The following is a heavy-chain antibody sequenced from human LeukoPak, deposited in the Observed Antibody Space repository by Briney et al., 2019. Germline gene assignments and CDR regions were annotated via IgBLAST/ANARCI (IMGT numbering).Heavy chain of an antibody. Sequence: SQTLSLTSTVYGGSISTYYWSWIRQPPGDGREWIGYIYYSGSTNYNPSLKSRVTISADTSNNQFSLKLSSVTAADTAVYYCARPSLGAAPVVDYWGQRTLVTVSS. V-gene: IGHV4-59*08. CDR1: GGSISTYY. J-gene: IGHJ4*02. D-gene: IGHD2-15*01. CDR3: ARPSLGAAPVVDY. CDR2: IYYSGST.